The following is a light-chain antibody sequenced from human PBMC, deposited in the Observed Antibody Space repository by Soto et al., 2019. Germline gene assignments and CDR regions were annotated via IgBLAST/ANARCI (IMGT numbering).Light chain of an antibody. CDR1: SSDVGGYKY. CDR2: EVS. Sequence: QSVLTQPASVSGSPGQSITISCTGTSSDVGGYKYVSWYQQHPGKAPKLMIYEVSNRPSGVSNRFSGSESGNTASLTISGLQAEDEADYYCSSYTSSTTPVYVFGPGTKVTVL. J-gene: IGLJ1*01. V-gene: IGLV2-14*01. CDR3: SSYTSSTTPVYV.